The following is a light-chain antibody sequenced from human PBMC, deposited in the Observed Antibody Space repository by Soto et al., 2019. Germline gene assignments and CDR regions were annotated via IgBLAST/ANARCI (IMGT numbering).Light chain of an antibody. CDR3: QQYNSPMYT. J-gene: IGKJ2*01. Sequence: DIQMTQSPSTLSASVGDRVTITCRASQSISSGLAWYQQKPGKAPKLLIYKASSLESGVPSRVSGSGSGTEFTLTISSLQPDDFATYYCQQYNSPMYTFGQGTKLQIK. CDR2: KAS. V-gene: IGKV1-5*03. CDR1: QSISSG.